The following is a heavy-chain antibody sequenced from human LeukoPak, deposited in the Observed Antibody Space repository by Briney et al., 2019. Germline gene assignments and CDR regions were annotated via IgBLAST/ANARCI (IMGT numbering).Heavy chain of an antibody. CDR3: ASRGPLVVPAAMPEDDAFGV. CDR2: IYYSGST. CDR1: GGSISSYY. J-gene: IGHJ3*01. V-gene: IGHV4-59*01. D-gene: IGHD2-2*01. Sequence: PSETLSLTCTVSGGSISSYYWSWIRQPPGKGLEWIGYIYYSGSTNYNPSLKSRVTISVDTSKNQFSLKLSSVTAANTAVYYCASRGPLVVPAAMPEDDAFGVWGQGTMVTVSS.